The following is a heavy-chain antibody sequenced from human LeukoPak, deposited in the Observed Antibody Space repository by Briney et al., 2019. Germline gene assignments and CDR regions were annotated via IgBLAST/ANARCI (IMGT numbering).Heavy chain of an antibody. V-gene: IGHV4-59*01. D-gene: IGHD2-15*01. CDR3: ARDGGSGGRLFDS. J-gene: IGHJ4*02. Sequence: KPSETLSLTCTVSGGSISSYYWSWIRQPPGKGVEWIGYVYYSGSAHYNPSLKSRVTISVDTSKNQFSLRLSSVTAADTAVYYCARDGGSGGRLFDSWGQGTLVTVSS. CDR2: VYYSGSA. CDR1: GGSISSYY.